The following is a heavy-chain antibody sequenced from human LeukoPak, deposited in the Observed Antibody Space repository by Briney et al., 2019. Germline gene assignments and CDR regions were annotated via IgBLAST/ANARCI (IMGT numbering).Heavy chain of an antibody. Sequence: PSETLSLTCTVSSGSISTSNYYWGWVRQPPGKALEWIGNIFYSGSTYYSPSLKSRVTISLDTSRNQFSLKLNSVTAADTAVYYCARDMTRWGQGTLVTVSS. D-gene: IGHD3-16*01. J-gene: IGHJ4*02. CDR2: IFYSGST. CDR1: SGSISTSNYY. V-gene: IGHV4-39*07. CDR3: ARDMTR.